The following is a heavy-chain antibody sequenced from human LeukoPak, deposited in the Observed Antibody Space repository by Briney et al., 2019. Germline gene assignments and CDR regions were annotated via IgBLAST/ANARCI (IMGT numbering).Heavy chain of an antibody. CDR2: IYYSGST. D-gene: IGHD3-10*01. J-gene: IGHJ3*02. CDR3: ARLMVRGVPII. V-gene: IGHV4-59*01. Sequence: KPSETLSLTCTVSGGSISSYYWSWIRQPPGKGLEWIGYIYYSGSTNYNPSLKSRVTISVDTSKNQFSLKLSSVTAADTAVYYCARLMVRGVPIIWGQGTMVTVSS. CDR1: GGSISSYY.